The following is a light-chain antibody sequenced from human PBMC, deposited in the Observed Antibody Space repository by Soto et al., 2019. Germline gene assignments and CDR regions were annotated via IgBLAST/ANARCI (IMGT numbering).Light chain of an antibody. CDR3: QQYNSYS. CDR1: QSISSW. Sequence: DIQMTQSPSTLSASVGDRVTITCRASQSISSWLAWYQQKPRKAPKLLIYKASSLESGVPSRFSGSGSGTEFTLTISSLQPDDFATYYCQQYNSYSFGQGTKVEIK. J-gene: IGKJ1*01. V-gene: IGKV1-5*03. CDR2: KAS.